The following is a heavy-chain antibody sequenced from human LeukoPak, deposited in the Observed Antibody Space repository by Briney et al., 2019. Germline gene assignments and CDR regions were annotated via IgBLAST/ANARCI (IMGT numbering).Heavy chain of an antibody. CDR2: MNPNSGNT. Sequence: ASVKVSCKASGYTFTSYDINWVRQATGQGLEWMGWMNPNSGNTGYAQKFRGRVTMTRNTSISTAYMELSSLRSEDTAVYYCARGSACSSTSCYLDDWFDPWGQGTLVTVSS. CDR3: ARGSACSSTSCYLDDWFDP. D-gene: IGHD2-2*01. CDR1: GYTFTSYD. J-gene: IGHJ5*02. V-gene: IGHV1-8*01.